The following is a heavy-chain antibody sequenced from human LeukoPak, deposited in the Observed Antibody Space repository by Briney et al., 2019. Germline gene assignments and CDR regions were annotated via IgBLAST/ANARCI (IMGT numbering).Heavy chain of an antibody. CDR1: GFTFSRSG. V-gene: IGHV3-30*02. CDR2: IGYDGSKI. Sequence: GGSLRLSCAASGFTFSRSGMHWVRQAPGKGLEWVTFIGYDGSKIYYADSVKGRFTISRDNSKNTLYLQMNSLRAEDTAVYYCARVPGLLWFGELGDYWGQGTLVTVSS. J-gene: IGHJ4*02. D-gene: IGHD3-10*01. CDR3: ARVPGLLWFGELGDY.